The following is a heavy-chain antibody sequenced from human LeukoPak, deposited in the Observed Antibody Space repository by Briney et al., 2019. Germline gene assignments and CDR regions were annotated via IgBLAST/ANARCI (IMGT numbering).Heavy chain of an antibody. CDR2: IHYSGRT. CDR3: ARPGDYSANSYWYFDV. D-gene: IGHD4/OR15-4a*01. CDR1: GDSISSSY. Sequence: SETLSLTCTVSGDSISSSYWSWIRQSPGKGLEWIGYIHYSGRTNYNPSLKSRVILSVDTSKNQFSLNLTSVTAADTAVYYCARPGDYSANSYWYFDVWGRGTLVTVSS. V-gene: IGHV4-59*01. J-gene: IGHJ2*01.